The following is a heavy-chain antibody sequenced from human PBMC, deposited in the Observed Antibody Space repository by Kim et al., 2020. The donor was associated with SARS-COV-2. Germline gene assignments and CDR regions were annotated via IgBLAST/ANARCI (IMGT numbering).Heavy chain of an antibody. Sequence: GGSLRLSCAASGFTFSYAWMNWVRQAPGKGLEWLGRIKSKRDGGAIDYAAAVKGRFTISRDDSSTTLYLQMRRLYIEDTGVYYCTTEPNDYYDEFDHWGLGTLVTVSP. V-gene: IGHV3-15*01. CDR1: GFTFSYAW. D-gene: IGHD3-22*01. CDR2: IKSKRDGGAI. CDR3: TTEPNDYYDEFDH. J-gene: IGHJ4*02.